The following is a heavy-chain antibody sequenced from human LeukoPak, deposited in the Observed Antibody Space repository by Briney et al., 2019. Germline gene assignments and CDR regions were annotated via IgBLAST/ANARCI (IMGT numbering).Heavy chain of an antibody. Sequence: SETLSLTCAVSGGSISSGDYYWSWIRQPPGKGLEWIGYIYYSGSTYYNPSLKSRVTISVDTSKNQFSLKLSSVTAADTAVYYCARGGPYSADYWGQGTLVTVSS. CDR1: GGSISSGDYY. CDR2: IYYSGST. V-gene: IGHV4-30-4*01. J-gene: IGHJ4*02. CDR3: ARGGPYSADY. D-gene: IGHD4-11*01.